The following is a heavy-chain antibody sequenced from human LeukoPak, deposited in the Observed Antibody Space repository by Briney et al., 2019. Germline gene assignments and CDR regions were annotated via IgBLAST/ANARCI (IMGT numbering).Heavy chain of an antibody. D-gene: IGHD6-13*01. CDR3: ARLRGPIAAAPMDV. CDR1: GGTFISYA. CDR2: IIPIFGTA. J-gene: IGHJ6*04. Sequence: SVKVSFKASGGTFISYAISWVRQAPGQGLEWMGGIIPIFGTANYAQKFQGRVTITTDESTSTAYMELSSLRSEDTAVYYCARLRGPIAAAPMDVWGKGTTVTVSS. V-gene: IGHV1-69*05.